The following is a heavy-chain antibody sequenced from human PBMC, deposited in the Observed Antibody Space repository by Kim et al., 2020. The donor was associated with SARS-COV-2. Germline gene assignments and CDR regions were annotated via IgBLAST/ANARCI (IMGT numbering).Heavy chain of an antibody. D-gene: IGHD2-2*01. V-gene: IGHV3-15*01. Sequence: GGSLRLSCAASGFTFHNAWMSWVRQAPGKGLEWVGRIKSETEGGTTDYAAPVKGRFTISRDDSKNTLFLQMNSLKTEDTAVYYCTTDLSRIGYCSSTSCRRFDYWGQGTLVTVSS. CDR2: IKSETEGGTT. CDR1: GFTFHNAW. CDR3: TTDLSRIGYCSSTSCRRFDY. J-gene: IGHJ4*02.